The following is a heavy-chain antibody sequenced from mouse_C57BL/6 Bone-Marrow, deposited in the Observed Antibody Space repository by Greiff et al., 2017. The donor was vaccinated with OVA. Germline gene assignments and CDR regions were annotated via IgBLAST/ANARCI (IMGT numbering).Heavy chain of an antibody. CDR1: GYTFTDYE. D-gene: IGHD1-1*01. CDR3: TRLSITTVVATDY. Sequence: VQLQQSGAELVRPGASVTLSCKASGYTFTDYEMHWVKQTPVHGLEWIGAIDPETGGTAYNQKFKGKAILTADKSSSTAYMELRSLTSEDSAVYYCTRLSITTVVATDYWGQGTTLTVSS. V-gene: IGHV1-15*01. CDR2: IDPETGGT. J-gene: IGHJ2*01.